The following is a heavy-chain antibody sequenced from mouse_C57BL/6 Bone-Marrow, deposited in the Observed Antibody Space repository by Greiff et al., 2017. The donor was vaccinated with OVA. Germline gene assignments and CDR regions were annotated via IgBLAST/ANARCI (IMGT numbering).Heavy chain of an antibody. Sequence: EVQLQQSGAELVRPGASVKLSCTASGFNIKDYYMHWVKQRPEQGLEWIGRIDPEDGDTEYAPKFQGTATMTGDTSSNTAYLQLSSLTSEDTAVYYCTLYYYGSSSLFDYWGQGTTLTVSS. CDR2: IDPEDGDT. CDR3: TLYYYGSSSLFDY. V-gene: IGHV14-1*01. J-gene: IGHJ2*01. CDR1: GFNIKDYY. D-gene: IGHD1-1*01.